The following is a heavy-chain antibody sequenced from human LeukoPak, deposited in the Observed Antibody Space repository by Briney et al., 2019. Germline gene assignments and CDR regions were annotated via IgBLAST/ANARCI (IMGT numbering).Heavy chain of an antibody. Sequence: GASVKVSCKASGGTFSSYAISWVRQAPGQGLEWMGGIIPIFGTANYAQKFQGRVTITTDESTSTAYMEMSSLRSEDTAVYYCARDASLYYYDSSGSNAFDIWGQGTMVTVSS. CDR1: GGTFSSYA. V-gene: IGHV1-69*05. CDR2: IIPIFGTA. J-gene: IGHJ3*02. CDR3: ARDASLYYYDSSGSNAFDI. D-gene: IGHD3-22*01.